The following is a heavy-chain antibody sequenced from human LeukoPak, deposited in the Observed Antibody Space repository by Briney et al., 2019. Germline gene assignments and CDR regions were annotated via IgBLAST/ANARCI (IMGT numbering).Heavy chain of an antibody. D-gene: IGHD1-26*01. CDR2: IRSDGNNK. CDR3: AREYSGSYYVAAFDV. CDR1: GFTFNNYG. J-gene: IGHJ3*01. Sequence: GKSLRLSCAASGFTFNNYGMHWVRQAPGKGLEWVAVIRSDGNNKYYVDSVKGRFTVSRDKSKNTLYLQMNSLRAEDTAVYYCAREYSGSYYVAAFDVWGQGTLVTVPS. V-gene: IGHV3-33*01.